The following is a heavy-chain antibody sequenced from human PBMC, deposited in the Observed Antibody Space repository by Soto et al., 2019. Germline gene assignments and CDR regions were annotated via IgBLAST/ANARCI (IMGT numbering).Heavy chain of an antibody. Sequence: SETLSLTCTVPGGSITDYYWSWIRQSPRKGLEWIGNIHYSGITNYNPSLKSRVTISVDTSKTQFSLKLTSATAADTAVYYCSREGAFGDTPWGQGTLVTVSS. J-gene: IGHJ5*02. CDR1: GGSITDYY. CDR2: IHYSGIT. CDR3: SREGAFGDTP. V-gene: IGHV4-59*01. D-gene: IGHD4-17*01.